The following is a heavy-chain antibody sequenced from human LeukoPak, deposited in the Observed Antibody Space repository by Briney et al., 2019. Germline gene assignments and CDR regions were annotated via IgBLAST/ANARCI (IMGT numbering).Heavy chain of an antibody. CDR2: IKHDGSDK. J-gene: IGHJ4*02. Sequence: GGSLRLSCAASGFTFTTYWMSWVRQAPGKGLEWVANIKHDGSDKYYVDSVKGRFTISRDNANSSLYLQMNSLRAEDTAIYYCARGLGRQQLVSPFGYWGQGILVTVSS. D-gene: IGHD6-13*01. CDR1: GFTFTTYW. V-gene: IGHV3-7*01. CDR3: ARGLGRQQLVSPFGY.